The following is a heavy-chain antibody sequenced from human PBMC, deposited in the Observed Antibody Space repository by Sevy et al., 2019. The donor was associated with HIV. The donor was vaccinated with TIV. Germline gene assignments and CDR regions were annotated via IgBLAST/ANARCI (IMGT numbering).Heavy chain of an antibody. CDR2: ISYDGSNK. CDR3: ARGQVGDRDYFDY. V-gene: IGHV3-30-3*01. CDR1: GFTFSSYA. J-gene: IGHJ4*02. Sequence: GGSLRLSCAASGFTFSSYAMHWVRQAPGKGLEWVAVISYDGSNKYYADSVKGRFTISRDNVKNTLYLQMNSLRAEDTAVYYCARGQVGDRDYFDYWGQGTLVTVSS. D-gene: IGHD2-21*02.